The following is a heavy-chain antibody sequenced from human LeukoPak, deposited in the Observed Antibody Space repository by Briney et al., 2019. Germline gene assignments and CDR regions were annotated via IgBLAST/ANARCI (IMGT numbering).Heavy chain of an antibody. D-gene: IGHD2-21*01. CDR2: VGGGDDI. Sequence: GGSLRLSCVASGFTFKIYGMRWVRQAAGKGMEWGSSVGGGDDIHYGDSVKGRFNGYRDDGKNTVYLQMNSLRVEDTAIYFCAKDATPRNRLWDHFDSWGQGTLVSVSS. V-gene: IGHV3-23*01. J-gene: IGHJ4*02. CDR3: AKDATPRNRLWDHFDS. CDR1: GFTFKIYG.